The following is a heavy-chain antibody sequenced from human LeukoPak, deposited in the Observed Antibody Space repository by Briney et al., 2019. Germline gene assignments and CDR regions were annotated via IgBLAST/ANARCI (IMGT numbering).Heavy chain of an antibody. CDR2: IYYSGST. Sequence: SETLFLICTVWGGSISSYYWSWIPQPPGKGLEGIGYIYYSGSTNYNPSLKSRVTISVDTSKNQFSLKLSSVTAADTAVYYCAGLDYYYYGMDVWGQGTTVTVSS. J-gene: IGHJ6*02. V-gene: IGHV4-59*01. CDR3: AGLDYYYYGMDV. CDR1: GGSISSYY. D-gene: IGHD5-12*01.